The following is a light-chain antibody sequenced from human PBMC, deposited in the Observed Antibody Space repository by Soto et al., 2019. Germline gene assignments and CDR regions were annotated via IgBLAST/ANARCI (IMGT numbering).Light chain of an antibody. CDR1: QSVSSSY. Sequence: EIVLTQSPGTLSLSPGERATLSCRASQSVSSSYLAWYQQKPGQAPRLLIYGASSRATGIPDRFSGSGSGADFTLTICSLEPEDFALYYCQQYCSSPWTFGQGTKVEIK. V-gene: IGKV3-20*01. CDR2: GAS. CDR3: QQYCSSPWT. J-gene: IGKJ1*01.